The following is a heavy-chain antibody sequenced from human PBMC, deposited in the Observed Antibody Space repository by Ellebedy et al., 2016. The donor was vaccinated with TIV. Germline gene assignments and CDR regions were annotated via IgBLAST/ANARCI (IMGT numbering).Heavy chain of an antibody. D-gene: IGHD6-6*01. Sequence: ASVKVSXXASGGTFSSYAISWVRQAPGQGLEWMGWISAYNGNTNYAQKLQGRVTMTTDTSTSTAYMELRSLRSDDTAVYYCARRIAARRGNWFNPWGQGTLVTVSS. CDR3: ARRIAARRGNWFNP. CDR1: GGTFSSYA. J-gene: IGHJ5*02. V-gene: IGHV1-18*01. CDR2: ISAYNGNT.